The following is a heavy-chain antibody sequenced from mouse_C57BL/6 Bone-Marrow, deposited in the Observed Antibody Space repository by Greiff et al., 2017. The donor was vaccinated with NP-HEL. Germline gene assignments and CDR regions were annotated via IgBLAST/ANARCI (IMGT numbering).Heavy chain of an antibody. CDR2: ISNGGGT. Sequence: EVQVVESGGGLVQPGGSLKLSCAASGFTFSDYYMYWVRQTPEKRLEWVAYISNGGGTYYQETGKGRFTISRDNAKNTLYLQMSRLKSEDTAMYYCARNYYYGSSYGFYYAMDYWGQGTSVTVSS. V-gene: IGHV5-12*01. J-gene: IGHJ4*01. CDR1: GFTFSDYY. CDR3: ARNYYYGSSYGFYYAMDY. D-gene: IGHD1-1*01.